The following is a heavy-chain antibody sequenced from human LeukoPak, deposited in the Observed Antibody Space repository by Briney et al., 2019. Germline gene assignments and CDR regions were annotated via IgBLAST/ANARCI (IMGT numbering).Heavy chain of an antibody. J-gene: IGHJ6*03. CDR2: IHYSGSP. Sequence: RPSETLSLTCTVSGGSISGLYWSWIRQPPGKKLEWLGYIHYSGSPNYNPSLKSRVTMSVDTSKNQFSLRLSSVTAADTAVYFCARDKFGEDYMVVWGKGTTVTVSS. V-gene: IGHV4-59*11. CDR1: GGSISGLY. D-gene: IGHD3-10*01. CDR3: ARDKFGEDYMVV.